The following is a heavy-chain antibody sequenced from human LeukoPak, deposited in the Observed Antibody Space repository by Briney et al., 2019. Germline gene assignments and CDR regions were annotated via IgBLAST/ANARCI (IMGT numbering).Heavy chain of an antibody. J-gene: IGHJ4*02. CDR1: GFTFSSYT. Sequence: GGSLRLSCAASGFTFSSYTMSWVRQAPGKGLEWVSSISSSSSYIYYADSVKGRFTISRDNAKNSLYLQMNSLRAEDTAVYYCARAVGATMFGYWGQGTLVTVSS. V-gene: IGHV3-21*01. D-gene: IGHD1-26*01. CDR3: ARAVGATMFGY. CDR2: ISSSSSYI.